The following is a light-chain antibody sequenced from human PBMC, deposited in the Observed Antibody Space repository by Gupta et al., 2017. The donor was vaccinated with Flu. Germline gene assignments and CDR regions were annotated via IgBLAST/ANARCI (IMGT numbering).Light chain of an antibody. CDR3: QQYHSYPIT. J-gene: IGKJ2*01. CDR1: PSINTW. Sequence: PSILSSSVGDRVTITCRASPSINTWLAWYQQKSGKAPTVLIYKASTLKSGVPSRFSGSGSGTEFTLTISGLQPDDFATYYCQQYHSYPITFGQGTKVEI. V-gene: IGKV1-5*03. CDR2: KAS.